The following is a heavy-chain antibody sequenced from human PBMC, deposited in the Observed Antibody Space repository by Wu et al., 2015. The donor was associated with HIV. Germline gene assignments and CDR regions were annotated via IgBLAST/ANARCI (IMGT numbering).Heavy chain of an antibody. J-gene: IGHJ4*02. CDR1: GYTFTSYD. V-gene: IGHV1-8*01. Sequence: QVQLVQSGAEVKKPGASVKVSCKASGYTFTSYDINWVRQATGQGLEWMGWMNPNSGNTGYAQKIQGRVTMTRNTSISTAYMELSSLRSEDTAVYYCARIPADYGDYDYWGQGTLVTVSS. CDR3: ARIPADYGDYDY. CDR2: MNPNSGNT. D-gene: IGHD4-17*01.